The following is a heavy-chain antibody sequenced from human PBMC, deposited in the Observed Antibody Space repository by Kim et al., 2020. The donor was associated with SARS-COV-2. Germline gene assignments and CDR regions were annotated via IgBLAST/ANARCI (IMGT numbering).Heavy chain of an antibody. CDR2: ISGSGGST. CDR3: AKFWTDDPRDHMVRGEHYFDY. J-gene: IGHJ4*02. D-gene: IGHD3-10*01. V-gene: IGHV3-23*01. CDR1: GFTFSSYA. Sequence: GGSLRLSCAASGFTFSSYAMSWVRQAPGKGLEWVSAISGSGGSTYYADSVKGRFTISRDNSKNTLYLQMNSLRAEDTAVYYCAKFWTDDPRDHMVRGEHYFDYWGQGTLVTVSS.